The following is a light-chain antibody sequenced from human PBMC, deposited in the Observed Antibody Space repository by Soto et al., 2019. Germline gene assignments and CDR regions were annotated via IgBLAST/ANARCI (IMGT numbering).Light chain of an antibody. CDR2: GAS. CDR1: QSISTY. J-gene: IGKJ4*01. CDR3: QQSYSTPLT. V-gene: IGKV1-39*01. Sequence: DIQMTQSPSSLSASVGDRVTITCRASQSISTYLNWYQQKPGKAPKLLIFGASSVQSGVPSRFSGSGSGTDFTLTISSLQPEDFATYYCQQSYSTPLTFGGGTKGEIK.